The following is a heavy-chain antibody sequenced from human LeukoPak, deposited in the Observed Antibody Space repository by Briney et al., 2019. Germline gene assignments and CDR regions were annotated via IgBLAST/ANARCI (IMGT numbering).Heavy chain of an antibody. D-gene: IGHD2-15*01. Sequence: GGSLRLSCAASGFTFSSYSMNWVRQAPGKGLEWVSSISGSSSYIYYADSVKGRFTISRHNAKNSLYLQMNSLRAEDTAVYYCARDLEEYCSGGSCSLFDYWGQGTLVTVSS. CDR3: ARDLEEYCSGGSCSLFDY. CDR2: ISGSSSYI. J-gene: IGHJ4*02. CDR1: GFTFSSYS. V-gene: IGHV3-21*01.